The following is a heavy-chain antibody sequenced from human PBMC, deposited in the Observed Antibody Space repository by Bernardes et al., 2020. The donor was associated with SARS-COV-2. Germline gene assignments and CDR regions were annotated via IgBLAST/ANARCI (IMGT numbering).Heavy chain of an antibody. CDR1: GSTFSTLD. Sequence: GGSLRLSCAASGSTFSTLDMHWVRQAPGKGLEWVSYMSSRASNIHYADSVKGRVPISRDKAKNSLYLQMNSLRADDTAVYYCERGGLTFGGVTVRWGQGTLVTVSS. J-gene: IGHJ4*02. D-gene: IGHD3-16*02. CDR2: MSSRASNI. V-gene: IGHV3-48*03. CDR3: ERGGLTFGGVTVR.